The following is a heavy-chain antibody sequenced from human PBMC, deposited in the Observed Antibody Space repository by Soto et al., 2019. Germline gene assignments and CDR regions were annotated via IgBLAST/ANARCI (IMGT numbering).Heavy chain of an antibody. CDR1: GFTFSVYD. CDR2: ISSNSDYI. J-gene: IGHJ3*01. CDR3: ARYLSGTYIPFDY. V-gene: IGHV3-21*01. D-gene: IGHD3-3*02. Sequence: EVQLVESGGGLVKPGGSLRLSCEASGFTFSVYDMIWVRQAPGKGLEWVSSISSNSDYIYYEDSLKGRFTVSRDNAKNSRYLEMNSLRAEDTAVYYCARYLSGTYIPFDYWGQGTLVTVSS.